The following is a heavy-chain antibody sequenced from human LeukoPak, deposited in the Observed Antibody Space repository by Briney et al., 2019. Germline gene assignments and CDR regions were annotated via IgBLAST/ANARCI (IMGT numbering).Heavy chain of an antibody. Sequence: SETLSLTCAVYGGSFSGYYWSWIRQPPGKGLEWIGEFNHSGSTNYNPSLKSRVTISVDTSKNQFSLKLSSVTAADTAVYYCARGGRYCSSTSCYREFGYWGQGTLVTVSS. J-gene: IGHJ4*02. V-gene: IGHV4-34*01. CDR2: FNHSGST. D-gene: IGHD2-2*02. CDR1: GGSFSGYY. CDR3: ARGGRYCSSTSCYREFGY.